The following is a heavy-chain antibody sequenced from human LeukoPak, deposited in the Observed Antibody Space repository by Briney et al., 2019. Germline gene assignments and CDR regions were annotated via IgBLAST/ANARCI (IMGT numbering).Heavy chain of an antibody. J-gene: IGHJ3*02. V-gene: IGHV3-33*08. CDR3: AREREENILEWFHHDAFDI. D-gene: IGHD3-3*01. CDR1: GFSFSSHG. CDR2: IGDTGRAK. Sequence: QPGRSLRLSCAASGFSFSSHGMHWVRQAPGKGLEWVAVIGDTGRAKYYAGSVKGRFTISRDNAKNSLYLQMNSLRAEDTAVYYCAREREENILEWFHHDAFDIWGQGTMVTVSS.